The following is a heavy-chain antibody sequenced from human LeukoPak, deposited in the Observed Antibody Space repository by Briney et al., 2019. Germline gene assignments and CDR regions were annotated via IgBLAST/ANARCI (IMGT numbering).Heavy chain of an antibody. CDR2: VNPKSGGT. CDR1: GYTFTGHY. D-gene: IGHD2-2*01. V-gene: IGHV1-2*02. J-gene: IGHJ6*03. Sequence: ASVKVSCKASGYTFTGHYIHWVRQAPGQGLEWVGWVNPKSGGTNYAQKFLDRVTMTTDMSISTAYMELSSLRSEDTAVYFCARKGPANYYYYYMDVWGKGTTVTVSS. CDR3: ARKGPANYYYYYMDV.